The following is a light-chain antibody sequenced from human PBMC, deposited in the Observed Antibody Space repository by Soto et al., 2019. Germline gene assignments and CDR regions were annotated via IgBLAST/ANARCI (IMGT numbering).Light chain of an antibody. J-gene: IGKJ5*01. CDR2: DAS. Sequence: IVMTQSPATLSVSPGERATLSCRASRGISSNLAWYQQKPGQAPRLLIYDASNRATGIPARFSGSGSGTDFSLTISSLEPEDFAVYYCQQRSNWPLITFGQGTRLEIK. CDR1: RGISSN. V-gene: IGKV3-11*01. CDR3: QQRSNWPLIT.